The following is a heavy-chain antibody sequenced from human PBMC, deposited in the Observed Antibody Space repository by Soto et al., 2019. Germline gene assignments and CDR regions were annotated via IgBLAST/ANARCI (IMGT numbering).Heavy chain of an antibody. Sequence: QVQLVQSGAEVKKPGASVKVSCKASGYTFTSYGISWVRQAPGQGLEWMGWISAYNGNTNYAQKLQGRVTMTTDTSTSTAYMELRSLRSDDTAVYYCARDSVDIVLMVYASTAWFDPWGQGTLVTVSS. J-gene: IGHJ5*02. CDR3: ARDSVDIVLMVYASTAWFDP. D-gene: IGHD2-8*01. V-gene: IGHV1-18*01. CDR2: ISAYNGNT. CDR1: GYTFTSYG.